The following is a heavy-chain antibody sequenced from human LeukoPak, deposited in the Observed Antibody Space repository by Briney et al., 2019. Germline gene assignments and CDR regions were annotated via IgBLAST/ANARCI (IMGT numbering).Heavy chain of an antibody. CDR3: GIMSEQQPKHANFDY. CDR2: INPSGGST. Sequence: GASVKVSCKASGYTFTSYYMHWVRQAPGQGLEWMGIINPSGGSTSYAPKFQGRVTMTRDTSTSTVYMELSSLRSEDTAVYYCGIMSEQQPKHANFDYWGQGTLVTVSS. D-gene: IGHD6-13*01. V-gene: IGHV1-46*01. J-gene: IGHJ4*02. CDR1: GYTFTSYY.